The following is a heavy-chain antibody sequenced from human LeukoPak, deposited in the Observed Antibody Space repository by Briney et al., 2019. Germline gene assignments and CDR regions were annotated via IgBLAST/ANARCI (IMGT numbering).Heavy chain of an antibody. D-gene: IGHD1-1*01. CDR3: ARTNWNYYSMDV. CDR1: GYTFNIYW. Sequence: GESLQISCTASGYTFNIYWIAWVRQMPGKGLEWMGIIYPGDSDTRYSPSFEDQITISVAKSTSTAYLQWSSLKASDTAIYYCARTNWNYYSMDVWGKGTTVTVSS. J-gene: IGHJ6*03. CDR2: IYPGDSDT. V-gene: IGHV5-51*01.